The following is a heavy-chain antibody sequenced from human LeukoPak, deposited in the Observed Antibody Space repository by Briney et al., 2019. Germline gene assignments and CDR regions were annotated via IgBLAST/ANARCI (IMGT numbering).Heavy chain of an antibody. D-gene: IGHD3-10*02. Sequence: PGGSLRLSCAASGFTFDEYAMHWVRQAPGKGLEWVSGISYGSDTIGYVDSVKGRFTISRDNAKNSLYLQMNSLRAEDTAVYYCAEVGITMIGGVWGKGTTVTISS. V-gene: IGHV3-9*01. J-gene: IGHJ6*04. CDR2: ISYGSDTI. CDR3: AEVGITMIGGV. CDR1: GFTFDEYA.